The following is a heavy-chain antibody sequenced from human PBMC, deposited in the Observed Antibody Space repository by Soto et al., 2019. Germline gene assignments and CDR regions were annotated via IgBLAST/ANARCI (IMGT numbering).Heavy chain of an antibody. CDR2: IGGRGSST. Sequence: PGGSLRLSCAASRFTFSSYAMSWVRQAPGKGLEWVSVIGGRGSSTYSADSVKGRFTTSRDNSKNTLYLQMNSLRAEDTAVYSCAKGGYNYGFLFDNWGQGTLVTVSS. V-gene: IGHV3-23*01. D-gene: IGHD5-18*01. CDR3: AKGGYNYGFLFDN. CDR1: RFTFSSYA. J-gene: IGHJ4*02.